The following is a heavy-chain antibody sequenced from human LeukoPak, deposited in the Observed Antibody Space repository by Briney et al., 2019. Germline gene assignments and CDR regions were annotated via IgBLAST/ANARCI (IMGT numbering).Heavy chain of an antibody. V-gene: IGHV4-39*07. J-gene: IGHJ1*01. Sequence: SETLSLTCTVSGGSISSSNYYWGWTRQPPGKGLEWIGSIYYSGSTYYNPSLKSRVTISVDTSKNQFSLKLRSVTAADTAVYYCARVVQSTDSSGFYLPEYFQHWGQGTLVTVSS. D-gene: IGHD3-22*01. CDR3: ARVVQSTDSSGFYLPEYFQH. CDR1: GGSISSSNYY. CDR2: IYYSGST.